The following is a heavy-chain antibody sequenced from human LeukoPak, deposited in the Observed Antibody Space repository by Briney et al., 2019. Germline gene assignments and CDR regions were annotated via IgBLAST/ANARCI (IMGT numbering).Heavy chain of an antibody. CDR1: GFTFSNAW. CDR2: IKSKTDGGTT. CDR3: TTDSHYDILTGYYESFDY. V-gene: IGHV3-15*01. Sequence: GGSLRLSCAASGFTFSNAWMSWVRQAPGKGLEWVGRIKSKTDGGTTDYAAPVKGRFTISRDDSKNTLYLQMNSLKTEDTAVYYCTTDSHYDILTGYYESFDYWGQGTLVTVSS. D-gene: IGHD3-9*01. J-gene: IGHJ4*02.